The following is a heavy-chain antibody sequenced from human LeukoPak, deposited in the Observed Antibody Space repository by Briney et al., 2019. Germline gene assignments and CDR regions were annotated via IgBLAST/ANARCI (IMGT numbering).Heavy chain of an antibody. CDR1: GYTFTKYG. Sequence: ASVKVSCKASGYTFTKYGISWVRQAPGQGLEWMGWISAYNGHTKYAQSLQGRVTITADKSTSTAYMELSSLRSEDTAVYYCARAGTTGTTEAFDIWGQGTMVTVSS. CDR2: ISAYNGHT. V-gene: IGHV1-18*01. CDR3: ARAGTTGTTEAFDI. J-gene: IGHJ3*02. D-gene: IGHD1-1*01.